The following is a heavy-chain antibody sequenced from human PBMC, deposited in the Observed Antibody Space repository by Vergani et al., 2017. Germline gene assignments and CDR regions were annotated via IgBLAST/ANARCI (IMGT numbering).Heavy chain of an antibody. CDR1: GGSVSSGSYY. Sequence: QLQLQESGSGLVKPSQTLSLTCTVSGGSVSSGSYYWSWIRQPPGKGLEWIGYIYYSGSTNYNPSLKSRVTISVDTSKNQFSLKLSSVTAADTAVYYCARDLGGGVYSSGWYGSANWFDPWGQGTLVTVSS. J-gene: IGHJ5*02. CDR3: ARDLGGGVYSSGWYGSANWFDP. CDR2: IYYSGST. D-gene: IGHD6-13*01. V-gene: IGHV4-61*01.